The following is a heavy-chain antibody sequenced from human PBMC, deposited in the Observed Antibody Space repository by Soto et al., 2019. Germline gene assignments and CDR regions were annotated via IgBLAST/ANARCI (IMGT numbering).Heavy chain of an antibody. Sequence: QVQLVQSGAEVKKPGASVKVSCKASGYTFTSYDINWVRQATGQGLEWMGWMNPNSANTGYAQKFQGRVTMTRNTSISTAYMGLSSLVSDDSAVYYRAIEGGRGMDLWGQGTTVTVPS. V-gene: IGHV1-8*01. J-gene: IGHJ6*02. CDR1: GYTFTSYD. D-gene: IGHD6-25*01. CDR3: AIEGGRGMDL. CDR2: MNPNSANT.